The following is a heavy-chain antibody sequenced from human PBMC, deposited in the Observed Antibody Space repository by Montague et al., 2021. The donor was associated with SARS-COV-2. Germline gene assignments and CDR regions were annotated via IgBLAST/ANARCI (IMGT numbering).Heavy chain of an antibody. Sequence: SLRLSCATSGFSVSTKYMNWIRQAPGRGLEWVSVLYGDGSTRYADSVKGRFTIFRDNPMNTLFLQMNNLRAEDTAVYYCARGDHYDYFDHWGQGTLVTVSS. J-gene: IGHJ4*02. V-gene: IGHV3-53*01. CDR1: GFSVSTKY. D-gene: IGHD2-21*02. CDR2: LYGDGST. CDR3: ARGDHYDYFDH.